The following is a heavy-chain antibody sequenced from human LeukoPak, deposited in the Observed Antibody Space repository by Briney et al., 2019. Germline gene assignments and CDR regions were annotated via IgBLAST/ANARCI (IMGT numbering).Heavy chain of an antibody. CDR3: ARRHSYSYVDY. V-gene: IGHV5-51*01. CDR1: GYNFARYW. Sequence: GESLKISCKASGYNFARYWIGWVRQMPGKGLEWMAIIDPGDSETRYSPSFEGQVTISVDKSISTANLQWSSLKASDTAIYYCARRHSYSYVDYWGQGTLVTVSP. CDR2: IDPGDSET. D-gene: IGHD3-16*02. J-gene: IGHJ4*02.